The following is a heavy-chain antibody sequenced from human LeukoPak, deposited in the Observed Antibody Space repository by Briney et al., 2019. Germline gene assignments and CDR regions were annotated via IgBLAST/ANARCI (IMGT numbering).Heavy chain of an antibody. Sequence: PGGSLRLSCAASGFTFSSYVLTWVRQAPGKGLEWVSDISGSGGSTYYADSVKGRLTISRDNSKNTLYLRMNSLRADDTAVYYCAKGSDIFGYNAWGQGTLVTVSS. V-gene: IGHV3-23*01. D-gene: IGHD5-18*01. J-gene: IGHJ5*02. CDR1: GFTFSSYV. CDR3: AKGSDIFGYNA. CDR2: ISGSGGST.